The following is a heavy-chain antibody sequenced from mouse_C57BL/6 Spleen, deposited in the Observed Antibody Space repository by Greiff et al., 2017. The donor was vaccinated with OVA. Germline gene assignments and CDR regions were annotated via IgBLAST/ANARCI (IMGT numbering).Heavy chain of an antibody. D-gene: IGHD1-1*01. V-gene: IGHV1-80*01. CDR3: ASVFYDGSPYLYFDV. CDR2: IYPGDGDT. Sequence: QVQLQQSGAELVKPGASVKISCKASGYAFSSYWMNWVKQRPGKGLEWIGQIYPGDGDTNYNGKFKGKATLTADKSSSTAYMQLSSLTAEDSAVYFCASVFYDGSPYLYFDVWGTGTTVTVSS. J-gene: IGHJ1*03. CDR1: GYAFSSYW.